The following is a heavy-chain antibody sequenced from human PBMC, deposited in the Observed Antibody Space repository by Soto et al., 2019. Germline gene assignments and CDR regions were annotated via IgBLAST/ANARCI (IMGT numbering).Heavy chain of an antibody. CDR2: IYPGDSDT. Sequence: GESLKISCKGSGYSFTSYWIGWVRQMPGKGLEWMGIIYPGDSDTRYSPSFQGQVTISADKSISTAYLQMNSLRAEDTAVYYCARDYYDSSGYLAFLDYWGQGTRVTVSS. D-gene: IGHD3-22*01. CDR3: ARDYYDSSGYLAFLDY. J-gene: IGHJ4*02. V-gene: IGHV5-51*01. CDR1: GYSFTSYW.